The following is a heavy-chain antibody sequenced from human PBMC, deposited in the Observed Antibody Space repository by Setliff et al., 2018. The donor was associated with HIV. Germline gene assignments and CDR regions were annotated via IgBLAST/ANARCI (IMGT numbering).Heavy chain of an antibody. CDR2: INHSGVT. J-gene: IGHJ5*02. V-gene: IGHV4-34*01. D-gene: IGHD3-9*01. Sequence: PSETLSLTCAVYGGSFSGYYWSWIRQPPGKGLEWIGEINHSGVTNYNPSLKSRLTISVDTSKNQFSLRLRSVTAADTAVYYCARDSNEGSDWSNGGWFDPWGPGTLVTVSS. CDR3: ARDSNEGSDWSNGGWFDP. CDR1: GGSFSGYY.